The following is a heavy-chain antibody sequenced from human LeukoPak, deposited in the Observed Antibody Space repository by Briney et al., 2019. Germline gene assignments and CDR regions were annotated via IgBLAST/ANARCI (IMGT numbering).Heavy chain of an antibody. D-gene: IGHD6-19*01. Sequence: SGTLSLTCGVSGGSITSTNWWCWVRQPPGQGLEWIGEISLTGRTNYNPSLIGRVIMSLDESRNQLSLTLTSVTAADTAMYYCARAAEYSSGWYLFDYWGQGILVTVSA. V-gene: IGHV4-4*02. J-gene: IGHJ4*02. CDR1: GGSITSTNW. CDR2: ISLTGRT. CDR3: ARAAEYSSGWYLFDY.